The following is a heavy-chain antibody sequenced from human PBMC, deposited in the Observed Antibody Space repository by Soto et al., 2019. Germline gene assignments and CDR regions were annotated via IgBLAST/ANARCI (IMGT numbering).Heavy chain of an antibody. CDR3: GPTAGMGSHFDY. Sequence: QITLKESGPTLVKPTQTLTLTCTFSGFSLSTSGVGVGWIRQPPGKALEWLALIYWDDDKRYSPSLKSRLTITKDTSKNQVVLPMTNMDPVDTATYYCGPTAGMGSHFDYWGQGTLVTVSS. D-gene: IGHD5-18*01. J-gene: IGHJ4*02. CDR1: GFSLSTSGVG. V-gene: IGHV2-5*02. CDR2: IYWDDDK.